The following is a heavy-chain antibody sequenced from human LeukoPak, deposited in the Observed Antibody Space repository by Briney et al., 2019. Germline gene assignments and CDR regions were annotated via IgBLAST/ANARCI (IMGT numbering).Heavy chain of an antibody. CDR3: ALPHYYDSSGYYYVDAFDI. Sequence: ASVKVSCKASGYTFTSYDINWVRQATGQGLEWMGWMNPNNGNTGYAQKFQGRVTMTRSTSISTAYMELSSLRSEDTAVYYCALPHYYDSSGYYYVDAFDIWGQGTMVTVSS. J-gene: IGHJ3*02. CDR2: MNPNNGNT. V-gene: IGHV1-8*01. CDR1: GYTFTSYD. D-gene: IGHD3-22*01.